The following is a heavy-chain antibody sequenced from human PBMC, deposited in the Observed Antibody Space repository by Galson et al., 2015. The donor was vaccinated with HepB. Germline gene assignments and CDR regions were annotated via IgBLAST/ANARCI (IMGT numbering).Heavy chain of an antibody. CDR3: ARDKLQRRGTMMYRGYYFDS. J-gene: IGHJ4*02. Sequence: SLRLSCAASGFTSSAYTMSWVRQAPGKGLEWVASISYDGNNKYYADSVRGRFTVSRDNSKSTLYLQMNSLRAEDTAVYYCARDKLQRRGTMMYRGYYFDSWGLGTLVTVSS. CDR1: GFTSSAYT. D-gene: IGHD3-22*01. CDR2: ISYDGNNK. V-gene: IGHV3-30*04.